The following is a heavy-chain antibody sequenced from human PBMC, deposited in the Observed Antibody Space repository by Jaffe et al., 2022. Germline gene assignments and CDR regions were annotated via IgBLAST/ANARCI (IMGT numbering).Heavy chain of an antibody. Sequence: QVQLQESGPGLVKPSGTLSLTCAVSGGSISSSNWWSWIRQPPGKGLEWIGEIYHSGSTNYNPSLKSRVTISVDKSKNQFSLKLSSVTAADTAVYYCARRIKGILWFGESENQGGFDIWGQGTMVTVSS. CDR1: GGSISSSNW. CDR3: ARRIKGILWFGESENQGGFDI. V-gene: IGHV4-4*02. D-gene: IGHD3-10*01. CDR2: IYHSGST. J-gene: IGHJ3*02.